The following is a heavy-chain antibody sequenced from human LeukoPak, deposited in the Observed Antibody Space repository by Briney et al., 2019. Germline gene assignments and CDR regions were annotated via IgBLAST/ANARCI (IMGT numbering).Heavy chain of an antibody. CDR3: ASNSRDGYSSWFDP. J-gene: IGHJ5*02. D-gene: IGHD5-24*01. Sequence: ASVKVSCSASGGTFSSYAISWVRQAPGQGLEWMGGIIPIFGTANYAQKFQGRVTITTDESTSTAYMELSSLRSEDTAVYYCASNSRDGYSSWFDPWGQGTLVTVSS. CDR1: GGTFSSYA. V-gene: IGHV1-69*05. CDR2: IIPIFGTA.